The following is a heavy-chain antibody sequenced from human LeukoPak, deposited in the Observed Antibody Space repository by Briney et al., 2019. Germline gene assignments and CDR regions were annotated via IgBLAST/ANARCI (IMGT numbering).Heavy chain of an antibody. Sequence: GGPLRLSCAASGFTFSSYWMSWVRQAPGKGLEWVANIKQDGSEKYYVDSVKGRFTISRDNAKNSLYLQMNSLRAEDTAVYCCARMGLYTSSWPLGYWGQGTLVTVSS. V-gene: IGHV3-7*01. CDR3: ARMGLYTSSWPLGY. CDR1: GFTFSSYW. J-gene: IGHJ4*02. CDR2: IKQDGSEK. D-gene: IGHD6-13*01.